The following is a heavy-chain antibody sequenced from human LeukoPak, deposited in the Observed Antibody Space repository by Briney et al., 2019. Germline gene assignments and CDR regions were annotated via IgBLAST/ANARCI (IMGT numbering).Heavy chain of an antibody. CDR2: IYYIGST. D-gene: IGHD1-26*01. J-gene: IGHJ3*01. Sequence: SETLSLTCAVSGGSISSGGYWSWLRQPPGKGLEWIGQIYYIGSTNYNPSLESRVIMSLDKSTNQLSLRFNSVTAADTAVYYCARHGSYSLAFWGQGTMVTVSS. V-gene: IGHV4-4*02. CDR3: ARHGSYSLAF. CDR1: GGSISSGGY.